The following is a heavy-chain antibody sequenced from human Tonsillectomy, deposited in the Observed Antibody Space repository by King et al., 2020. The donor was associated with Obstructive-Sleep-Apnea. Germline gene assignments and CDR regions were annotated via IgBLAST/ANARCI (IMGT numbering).Heavy chain of an antibody. CDR3: AKDYRTAAGGYWYFDL. D-gene: IGHD6-13*01. Sequence: DVQLVESGGGLVQPGGSLRLSCAESGFTFNNYAMSWVRQAPGKGLEWVSAISGSGGGTYYADSVKGRFTISRDTSKNTLYLQMNSLRAEDTAVYYCAKDYRTAAGGYWYFDLWGRGTLVTVSS. V-gene: IGHV3-23*04. CDR2: ISGSGGGT. CDR1: GFTFNNYA. J-gene: IGHJ2*01.